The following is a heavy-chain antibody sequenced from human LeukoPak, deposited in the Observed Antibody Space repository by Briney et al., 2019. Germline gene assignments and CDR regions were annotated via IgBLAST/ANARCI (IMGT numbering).Heavy chain of an antibody. Sequence: GRSLRLSCAASGFTFSSYGMHWVRQAPGKGLEWVAVISYDGSNKYYADSVKGRFTISRDNSKNTLYLQMNSLRAEDTAVYYCAKDLGHVTASDYWGQGTLVTVSS. CDR2: ISYDGSNK. V-gene: IGHV3-30*18. CDR3: AKDLGHVTASDY. J-gene: IGHJ4*02. CDR1: GFTFSSYG. D-gene: IGHD2-21*02.